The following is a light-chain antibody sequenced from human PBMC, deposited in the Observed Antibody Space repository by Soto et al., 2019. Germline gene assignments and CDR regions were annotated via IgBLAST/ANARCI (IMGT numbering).Light chain of an antibody. CDR2: EGS. CDR1: SRNFGSYNL. V-gene: IGLV2-23*01. Sequence: QSVLTQAASVSWSPGPAITISRPGTSRNFGSYNLVSWYQQHPGKAPKLMIYEGSKRPSGVSNRFSGSKSGNTASLTISGLQAEDEADYYCCSYAGSSTFYVFGTGTKVTVL. J-gene: IGLJ1*01. CDR3: CSYAGSSTFYV.